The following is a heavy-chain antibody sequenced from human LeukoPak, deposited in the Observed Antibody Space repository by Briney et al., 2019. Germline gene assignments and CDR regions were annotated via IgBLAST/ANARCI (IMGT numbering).Heavy chain of an antibody. D-gene: IGHD2-8*01. CDR1: GFTFSSYA. CDR2: ISGSGGST. Sequence: GGSLRLSCAASGFTFSSYAISWVRQAPGKGLEWVSVISGSGGSTYYADSVKGRFSISRDSSKNILYLQMNSLRAEDTTIYYCAKDRCSNGIGCYYYYMDVWGKGTTVTISS. J-gene: IGHJ6*03. V-gene: IGHV3-23*01. CDR3: AKDRCSNGIGCYYYYMDV.